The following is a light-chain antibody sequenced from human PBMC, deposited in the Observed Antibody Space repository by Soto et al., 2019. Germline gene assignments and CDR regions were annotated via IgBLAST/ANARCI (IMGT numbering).Light chain of an antibody. V-gene: IGKV1-39*01. CDR1: QTISRN. CDR2: AAS. Sequence: DIQMTQSPVSLSASVGDSVTITCRARQTISRNLNWYQQKTGKAPKLLIFAASSLQSGVPLRFSGSGSGTDFTLTISSLQPEDFATYYCQQSYDTPLTFGGGTKVEIK. CDR3: QQSYDTPLT. J-gene: IGKJ4*01.